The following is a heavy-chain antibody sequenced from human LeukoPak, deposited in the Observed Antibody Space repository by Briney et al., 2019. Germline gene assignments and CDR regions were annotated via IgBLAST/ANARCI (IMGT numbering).Heavy chain of an antibody. CDR1: GYTFTSYA. V-gene: IGHV1-8*01. Sequence: GASVKVSCKASGYTFTSYAINWVRQAPGQGLEWMGWINTNSGNASYAQKFQGRVTMTRNTSISTAYMELSSLRSEDTAVYYCARDGSGGVVPAAINYYYYFMDVWGKGTTVSVCS. CDR2: INTNSGNA. CDR3: ARDGSGGVVPAAINYYYYFMDV. J-gene: IGHJ6*03. D-gene: IGHD2-2*02.